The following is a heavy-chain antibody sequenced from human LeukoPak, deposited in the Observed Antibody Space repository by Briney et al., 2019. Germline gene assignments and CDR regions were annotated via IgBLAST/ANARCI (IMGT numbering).Heavy chain of an antibody. J-gene: IGHJ4*02. CDR3: AKGQVAEAGSLDY. Sequence: GGSLRLSCAASGFTFSSYWMSWVRQAPGKGLEWVANIKQDGSEKYYVDSVKGRFTISRDNAKSTLYLQMNSLRAEDTAVYYCAKGQVAEAGSLDYWGQGTLVTVSS. CDR1: GFTFSSYW. D-gene: IGHD6-19*01. V-gene: IGHV3-7*03. CDR2: IKQDGSEK.